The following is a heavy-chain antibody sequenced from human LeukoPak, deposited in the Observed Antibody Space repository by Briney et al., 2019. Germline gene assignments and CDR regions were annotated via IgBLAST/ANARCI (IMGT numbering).Heavy chain of an antibody. CDR1: GYSFTGYY. CDR2: INPYSGGT. J-gene: IGHJ4*02. CDR3: VRDRTKYCSSTSCPLDY. V-gene: IGHV1-2*02. Sequence: ASVKVSCKASGYSFTGYYMHWVRQAPGQGLECMGWINPYSGGTNYAQKFQGRVTMTRDTSISTAYMELSRLRSDDTAVYYCVRDRTKYCSSTSCPLDYWGQGTLVTVSS. D-gene: IGHD2-2*01.